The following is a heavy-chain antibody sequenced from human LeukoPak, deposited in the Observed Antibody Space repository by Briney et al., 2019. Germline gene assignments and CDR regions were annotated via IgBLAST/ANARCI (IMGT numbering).Heavy chain of an antibody. CDR3: AREDIVVVVPAGYYYGMDV. CDR1: GYTFTSYD. Sequence: SVKVSCKASGYTFTSYDISWVRQAPGQGLEWMGRIIPILGIANYAQKFQGRVTITADKSTSTAYMELSSLRSEDTAVYYCAREDIVVVVPAGYYYGMDVWGQGTTVTVSS. V-gene: IGHV1-69*04. J-gene: IGHJ6*02. CDR2: IIPILGIA. D-gene: IGHD2-15*01.